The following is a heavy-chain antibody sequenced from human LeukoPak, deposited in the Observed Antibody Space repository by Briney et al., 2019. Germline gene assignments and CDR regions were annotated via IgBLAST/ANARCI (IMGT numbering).Heavy chain of an antibody. J-gene: IGHJ4*02. CDR3: ARGGYHTI. V-gene: IGHV6-1*01. D-gene: IGHD3-3*01. Sequence: SQTLSLTCDIPGDSVSSNSGVWNWIRKSPSRGLEWLGRTYYRSKWFNDSAPSVKGRITVTPDTSKNQFSLQLNSVSPEDAGIYYCARGGYHTIWGQGTVVTVSS. CDR2: TYYRSKWFN. CDR1: GDSVSSNSGV.